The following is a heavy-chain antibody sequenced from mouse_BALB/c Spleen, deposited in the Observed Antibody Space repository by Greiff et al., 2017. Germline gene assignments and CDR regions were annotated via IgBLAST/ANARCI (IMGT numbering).Heavy chain of an antibody. D-gene: IGHD2-4*01. V-gene: IGHV2-6-5*01. J-gene: IGHJ2*01. CDR2: IWGGGST. Sequence: QVQLKQSGPGLVAPSQCLSISCTVSGFSLTDYGVSWIRQPPGKGLEWLGVIWGGGSTYYNSALKSRLSISKDNSKSQVFLKMNSLQTVDTAMYYCAKHTYEYDRYFDYWGQGTTLTVSS. CDR3: AKHTYEYDRYFDY. CDR1: GFSLTDYG.